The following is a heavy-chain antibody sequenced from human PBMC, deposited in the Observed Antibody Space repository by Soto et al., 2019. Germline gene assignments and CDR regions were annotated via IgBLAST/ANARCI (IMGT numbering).Heavy chain of an antibody. CDR3: AKDTYYHDSSGYYVFDY. D-gene: IGHD3-22*01. CDR1: GSTWTHYA. Sequence: QVQLVESGGGGYQPGRSFTASCAHSGSTWTHYAVHGVTQAPARGLVWVEVRSYEGINKNYQEPVKGRFTISRDIPKNTMYLQMNSLSAEDTAVYYCAKDTYYHDSSGYYVFDYWGQGTLVTVSS. J-gene: IGHJ4*02. CDR2: RSYEGINK. V-gene: IGHV3-30*18.